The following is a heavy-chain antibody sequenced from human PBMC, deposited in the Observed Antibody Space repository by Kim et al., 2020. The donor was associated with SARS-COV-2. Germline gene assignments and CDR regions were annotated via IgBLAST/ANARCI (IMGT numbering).Heavy chain of an antibody. CDR2: T. V-gene: IGHV1-18*01. J-gene: IGHJ3*02. Sequence: TNIAQKFQGRVPVTTDTSTNTAYMELRCLRSDDTAVYYCARVDASDAFDIWGQGTVVTVSS. CDR3: ARVDASDAFDI.